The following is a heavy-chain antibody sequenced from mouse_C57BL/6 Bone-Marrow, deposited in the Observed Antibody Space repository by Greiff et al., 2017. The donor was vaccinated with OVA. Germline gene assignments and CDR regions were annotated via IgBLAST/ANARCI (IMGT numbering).Heavy chain of an antibody. Sequence: EVMLVESGGGLVQPGGSMKLSCVASGFTFSNYWMNWVRQSPEKGLEWVAQIRLKSENYATHYAESVKGRFTISRDDSKSSVYLQMNNLRAEDTGIYYCTGPGYFDVWGTGTTVTVSS. CDR2: IRLKSENYAT. CDR3: TGPGYFDV. J-gene: IGHJ1*03. CDR1: GFTFSNYW. V-gene: IGHV6-3*01.